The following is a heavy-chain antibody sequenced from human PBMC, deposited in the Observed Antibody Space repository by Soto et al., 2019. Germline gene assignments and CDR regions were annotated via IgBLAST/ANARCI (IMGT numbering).Heavy chain of an antibody. J-gene: IGHJ5*02. CDR2: IYYSGSI. Sequence: PSETLSLTCTVSGGSISCYYWIWIRQPPGKGLERIGYIYYSGSINYSPSLKSRVTISVDTSKNQFSLKLSSVTAADTAVYYCARFRSAAGTGGTNWFDPWGQGTLVTVSS. CDR3: ARFRSAAGTGGTNWFDP. V-gene: IGHV4-59*01. CDR1: GGSISCYY. D-gene: IGHD6-13*01.